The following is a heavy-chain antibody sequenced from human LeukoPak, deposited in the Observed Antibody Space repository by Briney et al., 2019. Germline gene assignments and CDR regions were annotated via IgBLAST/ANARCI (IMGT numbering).Heavy chain of an antibody. CDR2: VKTKVYGGTT. CDR1: GFTFGDFA. V-gene: IGHV3-49*04. CDR3: TRDHRDDWNPGYYFDY. J-gene: IGHJ4*02. Sequence: GGSLRLSCTASGFTFGDFAMNWVRQAPGKGLELVGFVKTKVYGGTTEYAASVKGRFTISRDDSKAIAYLQMNSLKTEDTAVYYCTRDHRDDWNPGYYFDYWGQGTLVTVSS. D-gene: IGHD1-1*01.